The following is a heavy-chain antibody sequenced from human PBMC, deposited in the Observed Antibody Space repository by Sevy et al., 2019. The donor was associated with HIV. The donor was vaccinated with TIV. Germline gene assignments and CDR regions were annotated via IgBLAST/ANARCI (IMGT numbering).Heavy chain of an antibody. CDR1: GYTFTSYG. V-gene: IGHV1-18*01. D-gene: IGHD5-18*01. J-gene: IGHJ4*02. Sequence: ASVKVSCKASGYTFTSYGISWVRQAPGQGLEWMGWISAYNGNTNYAQKLQGRVTMTTDTSTSTAYMELRSLRSDDTAVYYCARVGGGSWIQLWLRSFDYWGQGTLVTVSS. CDR3: ARVGGGSWIQLWLRSFDY. CDR2: ISAYNGNT.